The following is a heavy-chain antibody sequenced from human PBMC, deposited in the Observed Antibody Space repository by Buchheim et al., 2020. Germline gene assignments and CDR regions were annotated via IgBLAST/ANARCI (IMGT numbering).Heavy chain of an antibody. CDR3: ARRSRRLQHSIDY. Sequence: QVQLQQWGAGLLKPLETLSLSCAVFGGSFSGYYLSWIRQPPGKGLEWIGEINHSGSTNYNPSLMRRVTISVDTSKKQFSLKLSTVTAADTAVYYCARRSRRLQHSIDYWGQGTL. V-gene: IGHV4-34*01. CDR2: INHSGST. D-gene: IGHD5-24*01. CDR1: GGSFSGYY. J-gene: IGHJ4*02.